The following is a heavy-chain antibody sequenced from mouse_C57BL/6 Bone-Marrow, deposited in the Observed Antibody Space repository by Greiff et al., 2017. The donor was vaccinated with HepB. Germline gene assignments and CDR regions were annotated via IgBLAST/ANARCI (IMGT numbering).Heavy chain of an antibody. CDR2: IRLKSDNYAT. D-gene: IGHD1-1*01. CDR3: TVALALRGSIAYYAMDY. J-gene: IGHJ4*01. V-gene: IGHV6-3*01. CDR1: GFTFSNYW. Sequence: EVKVVESGGGLVQPGGSMKLSCVASGFTFSNYWMNWVRQSPEKGLEWVAQIRLKSDNYATHYAESVKGRLTISRDDSKSSDYQQMNNLRAEDTGIYYCTVALALRGSIAYYAMDYGGQGTSVTVSS.